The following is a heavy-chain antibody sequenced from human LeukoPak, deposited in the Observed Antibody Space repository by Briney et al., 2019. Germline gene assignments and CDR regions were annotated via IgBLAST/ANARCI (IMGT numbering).Heavy chain of an antibody. CDR3: ARETSSGWARRGYYYMDV. V-gene: IGHV1-18*01. Sequence: GASVKVSCKASGYTFTSYGIGWVRQAPGQGLEWMGWISAYNGNTNYVQKLQGRVTMTTDTSTSTAYMELRSLRSDDTAVYYCARETSSGWARRGYYYMDVWGKGTTVTVSS. CDR2: ISAYNGNT. D-gene: IGHD6-19*01. J-gene: IGHJ6*03. CDR1: GYTFTSYG.